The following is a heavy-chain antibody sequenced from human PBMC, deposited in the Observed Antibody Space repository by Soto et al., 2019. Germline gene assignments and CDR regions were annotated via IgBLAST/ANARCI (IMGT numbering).Heavy chain of an antibody. D-gene: IGHD2-15*01. CDR2: IYYSGST. J-gene: IGHJ6*02. CDR1: GDSIRSGGYY. Sequence: SETLSLTCTVSGDSIRSGGYYWSWIRQHPGKGLEWIGYIYYSGSTYYNPSLKSRVTISVDTSKNQFSLKLSSVTAADTAVYYCARDSDLPGGYGMDVWGQGTTVTVSS. CDR3: ARDSDLPGGYGMDV. V-gene: IGHV4-31*03.